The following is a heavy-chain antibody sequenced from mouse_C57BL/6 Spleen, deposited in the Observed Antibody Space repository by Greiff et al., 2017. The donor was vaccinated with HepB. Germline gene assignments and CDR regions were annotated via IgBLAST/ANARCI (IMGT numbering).Heavy chain of an antibody. CDR1: GYTFTDYE. J-gene: IGHJ1*03. D-gene: IGHD1-1*01. CDR3: TRDYGRGYFDV. Sequence: VKLVESGAELVRPGASVTLSCKASGYTFTDYEMHWVKQTPVHGLEWIGAIDPETGGTAYNQKFKGTAILTADKSSSTAYMELRSLTSEDSAVYYWTRDYGRGYFDVWGTGTTVTVSS. CDR2: IDPETGGT. V-gene: IGHV1-15*01.